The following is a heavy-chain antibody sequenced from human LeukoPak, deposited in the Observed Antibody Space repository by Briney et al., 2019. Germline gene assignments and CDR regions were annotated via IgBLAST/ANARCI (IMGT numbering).Heavy chain of an antibody. CDR3: AREARFSILVDDSGDF. Sequence: SETLSLTCTVSLGSISSSDFYWVWIRQSPGKGLEWIGTMFYNGATKTNTALSSRVTMSIDTSKNQFSLKLRSVTAADTAVYYCAREARFSILVDDSGDFWGQGTLVTVSS. V-gene: IGHV4-39*07. CDR1: LGSISSSDFY. J-gene: IGHJ4*02. D-gene: IGHD4/OR15-4a*01. CDR2: MFYNGAT.